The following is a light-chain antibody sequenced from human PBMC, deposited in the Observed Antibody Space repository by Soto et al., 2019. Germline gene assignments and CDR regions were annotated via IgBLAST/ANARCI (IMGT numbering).Light chain of an antibody. CDR3: QQSYSTLSIS. J-gene: IGKJ5*01. CDR2: AAS. V-gene: IGKV1-39*01. Sequence: DLQMTQSPSSLSASVGDRVTITCRASESISRHLNWYQQKPGKAPNLLIYAASTLQNGVPSRFSGSGSETDFTLTISSLQPEDFATYYCQQSYSTLSISFGQGTRLEIK. CDR1: ESISRH.